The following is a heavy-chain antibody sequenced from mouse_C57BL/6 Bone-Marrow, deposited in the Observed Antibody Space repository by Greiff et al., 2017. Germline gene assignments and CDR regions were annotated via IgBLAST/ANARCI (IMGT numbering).Heavy chain of an antibody. J-gene: IGHJ1*03. V-gene: IGHV5-15*01. CDR3: ARQNKGYFDD. CDR1: GFTFSDYG. CDR2: ISNLAYSI. Sequence: EVKLVESGGGLVQPGGSLKLSCAASGFTFSDYGMAWVRQAPRKGPEWVAFISNLAYSIYYADTVTGRFTISRENAKNTLYLEMSSLRSEDTAMYYCARQNKGYFDDWGTGTTVTVSS.